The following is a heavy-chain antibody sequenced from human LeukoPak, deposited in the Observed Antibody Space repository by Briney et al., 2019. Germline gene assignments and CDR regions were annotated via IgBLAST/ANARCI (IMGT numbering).Heavy chain of an antibody. J-gene: IGHJ4*02. D-gene: IGHD2-2*02. CDR1: GFTFSSYS. V-gene: IGHV3-48*01. CDR2: IRSSSNII. Sequence: GGSLRLSCAASGFTFSSYSMNWVRQAPGKGLEWVSYIRSSSNIIYYADSVKGRFTISRDNSKNTLYLQMNSLRAEDTAVYYCAREGYCSSTSCYSFDYWGQGTLVTVSS. CDR3: AREGYCSSTSCYSFDY.